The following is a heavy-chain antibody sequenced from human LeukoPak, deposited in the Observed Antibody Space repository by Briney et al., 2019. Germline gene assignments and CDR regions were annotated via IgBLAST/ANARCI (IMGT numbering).Heavy chain of an antibody. V-gene: IGHV1-18*01. Sequence: VASVKVSCKASGYTFTSYGISWVRQAPGQGLGWMGWSSAYNGNTNYAQKFQGRVTMTRDTSTSTVYMELSSLRSEDTAVYYCARDDPLDKISSGWGPWGQGTLVTVSS. D-gene: IGHD6-19*01. CDR2: SSAYNGNT. CDR1: GYTFTSYG. J-gene: IGHJ5*02. CDR3: ARDDPLDKISSGWGP.